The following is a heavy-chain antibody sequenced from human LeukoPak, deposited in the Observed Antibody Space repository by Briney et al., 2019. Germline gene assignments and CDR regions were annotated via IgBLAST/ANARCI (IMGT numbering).Heavy chain of an antibody. D-gene: IGHD6-19*01. CDR1: GFTFSSYA. V-gene: IGHV3-23*01. CDR2: ISGSGGGT. J-gene: IGHJ4*02. CDR3: ARGSGWFYFDY. Sequence: GGSLRLSCAASGFTFSSYAMSWVRQAPGKGLEWVSAISGSGGGTYYADSVKGRFTISRDNAKNTLYLQMNSLRAEDTAVYYCARGSGWFYFDYWGQGTLVTVSS.